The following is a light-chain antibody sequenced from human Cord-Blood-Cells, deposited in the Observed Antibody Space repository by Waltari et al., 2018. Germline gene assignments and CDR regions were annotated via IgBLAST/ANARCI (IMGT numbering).Light chain of an antibody. CDR1: QSVLYSSNNKNY. Sequence: DIVMTQSPDSLAVSLGERATINCKSSQSVLYSSNNKNYLAWYQQKPGQLPKLLIYCASTRESGVPDRFSGSGSGTDFTLTIRSLQAEDVAVYYCQQYYSTPQPFGQGTKVEIK. CDR3: QQYYSTPQP. J-gene: IGKJ1*01. CDR2: CAS. V-gene: IGKV4-1*01.